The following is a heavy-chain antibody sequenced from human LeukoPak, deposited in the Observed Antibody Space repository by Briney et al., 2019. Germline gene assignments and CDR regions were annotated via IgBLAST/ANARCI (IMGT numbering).Heavy chain of an antibody. CDR3: ARDSTYYYDSSGYSVDY. CDR2: IIPIFGTA. D-gene: IGHD3-22*01. Sequence: SVKVSCKASGGTSSSYAISWVRQAPGQGLEWMGGIIPIFGTANYAQKFQGRVTITADESTSTAYMELSSLRSEDTAVYYCARDSTYYYDSSGYSVDYWGQGTLVTVSS. CDR1: GGTSSSYA. J-gene: IGHJ4*02. V-gene: IGHV1-69*13.